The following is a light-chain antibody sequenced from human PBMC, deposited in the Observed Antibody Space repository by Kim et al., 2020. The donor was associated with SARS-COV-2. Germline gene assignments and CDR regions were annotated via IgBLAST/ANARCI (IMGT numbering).Light chain of an antibody. CDR3: MYGTHWPPSFT. Sequence: DVIMTQSPLSLPVTLGQPASISCRSSQSLVFSDGKTYLNWFHQRPGQSPRRLIYKVSNRDSGVPDRFSGSGSSTDFTLKISRVEAEDVGVYYCMYGTHWPPSFTFGGGTKVDIK. V-gene: IGKV2-30*01. CDR1: QSLVFSDGKTY. J-gene: IGKJ4*01. CDR2: KVS.